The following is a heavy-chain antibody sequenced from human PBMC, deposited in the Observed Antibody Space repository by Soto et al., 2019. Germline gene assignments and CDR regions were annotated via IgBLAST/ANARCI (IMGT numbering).Heavy chain of an antibody. Sequence: EVQLLESGGGLVQPGGSLRLSCAASGFTFSDYSLSWVRQAPGKGLEWLSGISGSGDSTYYADSVKGRFTVSRDNSRNTLYLQMNTLRAEDTAVYYCARSYGDTSSHYHFKYWGQGTLVTVSS. CDR2: ISGSGDST. D-gene: IGHD5-18*01. V-gene: IGHV3-23*01. J-gene: IGHJ4*02. CDR3: ARSYGDTSSHYHFKY. CDR1: GFTFSDYS.